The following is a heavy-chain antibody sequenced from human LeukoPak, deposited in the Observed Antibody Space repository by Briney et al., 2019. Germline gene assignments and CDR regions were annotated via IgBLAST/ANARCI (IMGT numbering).Heavy chain of an antibody. J-gene: IGHJ5*02. CDR2: IYYSGST. CDR1: GGSISSYY. CDR3: ARRAFYDYGRWFDP. V-gene: IGHV4-59*08. D-gene: IGHD3-16*01. Sequence: SETLSLTCTVSGGSISSYYWSWIRQPPGKGLGWIGYIYYSGSTNYNPSLKSRVTISVDTSKNQFSLKLSSVTAADTAVYYCARRAFYDYGRWFDPWSQGTLVTVSS.